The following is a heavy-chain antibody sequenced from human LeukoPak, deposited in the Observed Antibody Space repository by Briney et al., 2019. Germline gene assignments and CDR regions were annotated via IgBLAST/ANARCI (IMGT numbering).Heavy chain of an antibody. V-gene: IGHV4-61*02. Sequence: SQTLSLTCNVSGGSISSGSYYWRWIRQPAGKGVEWIGRIYTSGSTNYNPSLKSRVTISVDTSKNQFSLKLSSVTAADTAVYYCARDYFVRSLYYYYYMDVWGKGTTVTVAS. D-gene: IGHD3-10*01. J-gene: IGHJ6*03. CDR3: ARDYFVRSLYYYYYMDV. CDR1: GGSISSGSYY. CDR2: IYTSGST.